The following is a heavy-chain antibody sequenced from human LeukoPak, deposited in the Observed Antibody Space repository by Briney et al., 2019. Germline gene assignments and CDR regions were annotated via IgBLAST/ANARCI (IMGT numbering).Heavy chain of an antibody. CDR3: ARFSGSSYFSFDY. V-gene: IGHV3-23*01. CDR1: GFTFSSYA. J-gene: IGHJ4*02. D-gene: IGHD6-13*01. Sequence: PGGSLRLSCAASGFTFSSYAMSWVRQAPGKGLEWVSAISGSGGSTYYADSVKGRFTISRDNSKNSLYLQMNSLRAEDTAVYYCARFSGSSYFSFDYWGQGTLVTVSS. CDR2: ISGSGGST.